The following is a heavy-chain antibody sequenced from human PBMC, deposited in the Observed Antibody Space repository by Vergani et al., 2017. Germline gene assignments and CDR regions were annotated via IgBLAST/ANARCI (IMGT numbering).Heavy chain of an antibody. CDR2: ISYDGSNK. D-gene: IGHD2-15*01. J-gene: IGHJ4*02. CDR3: ARGRAGSCYN. CDR1: GFTFSSYG. V-gene: IGHV3-30*03. Sequence: QVQLVESGGGVVQPGRSLRLSCAASGFTFSSYGMHWVRQAPGKGLEWVAVISYDGSNKYYADSVKGRFTISRDNSKNPLYLQMNRLRAEDTAVYYCARGRAGSCYNWGQGTLVTVSS.